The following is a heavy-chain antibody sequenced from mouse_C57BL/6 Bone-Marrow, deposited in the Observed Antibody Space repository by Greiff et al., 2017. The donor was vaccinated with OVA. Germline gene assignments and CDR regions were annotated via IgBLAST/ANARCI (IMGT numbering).Heavy chain of an antibody. D-gene: IGHD2-5*01. J-gene: IGHJ1*03. V-gene: IGHV3-6*01. CDR1: GYSITSGYY. Sequence: EVQLQQSGPGLVKPSQSLSLTCSVTGYSITSGYYWNWIRQFPGNKLEWMGYISYDGSNNYNPSLKNRLSITRDTSKNQFFLKLNSVTTEDTATYYCARDRNYLRYCDVWGTGTTVTVSS. CDR3: ARDRNYLRYCDV. CDR2: ISYDGSN.